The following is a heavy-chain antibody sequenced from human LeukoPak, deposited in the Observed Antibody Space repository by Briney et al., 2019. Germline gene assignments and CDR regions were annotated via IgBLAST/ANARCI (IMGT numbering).Heavy chain of an antibody. D-gene: IGHD3-3*01. V-gene: IGHV1-8*01. J-gene: IGHJ3*02. CDR2: MNPNSGNT. Sequence: ASVKVSCKASGYTFTSYDINWVRQATGQGPEWMGWMNPNSGNTGYAQKFQGRVTMTRNTSISTAYMELSSLRSEDTAVYYCARADTIFGVVQDAFDIWGQGTMVTVSS. CDR1: GYTFTSYD. CDR3: ARADTIFGVVQDAFDI.